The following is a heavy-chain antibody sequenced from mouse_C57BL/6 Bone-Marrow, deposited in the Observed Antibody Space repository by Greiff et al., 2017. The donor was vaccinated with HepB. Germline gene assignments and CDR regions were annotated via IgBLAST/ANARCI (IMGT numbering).Heavy chain of an antibody. CDR1: GYTFTSYG. CDR3: ASPGLLRAWFGY. V-gene: IGHV1-81*01. J-gene: IGHJ3*01. CDR2: IYPRSGNT. D-gene: IGHD1-1*01. Sequence: VKLQESGAELARPGASVKLSCKASGYTFTSYGISWVKQRTGQGLEWIGEIYPRSGNTYYNEKFKGKATLTADKSSSTAYMELRSLTSEDSAVYFCASPGLLRAWFGYWGQGTLVTVSA.